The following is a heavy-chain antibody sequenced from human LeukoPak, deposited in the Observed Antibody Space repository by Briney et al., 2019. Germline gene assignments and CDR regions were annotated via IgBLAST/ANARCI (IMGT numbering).Heavy chain of an antibody. D-gene: IGHD1-14*01. Sequence: ASVKVSCKASGYTFTSYGISWVRQAPGQGLEWMGWISAYNGNTNYAQKLQGRVTMTTDTSTSTAYMELRSLRSDDTAVYYCAREIPPDPFSGRYYYYGMDVWGQGTTVTVSS. CDR3: AREIPPDPFSGRYYYYGMDV. J-gene: IGHJ6*02. V-gene: IGHV1-18*01. CDR1: GYTFTSYG. CDR2: ISAYNGNT.